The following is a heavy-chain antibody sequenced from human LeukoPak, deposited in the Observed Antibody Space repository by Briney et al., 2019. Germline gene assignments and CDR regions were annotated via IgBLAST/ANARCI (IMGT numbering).Heavy chain of an antibody. CDR3: ARHPYSGSYHFDY. Sequence: ASVKVSCKASGGTFSSYAISWVRQAPGQGLEWMGWINSNSGGTNSAQKFQGRVTMTRDTSISTAYMELSRLRSDDTAVYYCARHPYSGSYHFDYWGQGTLVTVSS. CDR1: GGTFSSYA. V-gene: IGHV1-2*02. D-gene: IGHD1-26*01. J-gene: IGHJ4*02. CDR2: INSNSGGT.